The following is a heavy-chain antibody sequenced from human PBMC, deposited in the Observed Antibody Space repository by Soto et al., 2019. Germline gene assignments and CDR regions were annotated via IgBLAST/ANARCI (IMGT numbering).Heavy chain of an antibody. J-gene: IGHJ6*02. CDR2: IIPILGIA. D-gene: IGHD4-17*01. CDR1: GGTFSSYT. Sequence: QVQLVQSGAEVKKPGSSVKVSCKASGGTFSSYTISWVRQAPGQGLGWMGRIIPILGIANYAQKFEGRVTITADKSTSTAYMELSSLRSEDTAVYYCARDLGVTTSNGMDVWGQGTTVTVSS. V-gene: IGHV1-69*08. CDR3: ARDLGVTTSNGMDV.